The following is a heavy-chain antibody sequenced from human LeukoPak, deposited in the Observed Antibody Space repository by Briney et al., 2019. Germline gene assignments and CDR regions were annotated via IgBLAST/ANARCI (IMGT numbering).Heavy chain of an antibody. V-gene: IGHV1-18*01. J-gene: IGHJ4*02. CDR3: ASMGYGGNYGY. Sequence: GASVKVSCKASGYTFTSYGVSWVRQAPGQGLEWMGWISAYNGNTNYAQKLQGRVTMTTDTSTSKASMELRSLRSGDTAVYYCASMGYGGNYGYWGQGTLVTVSS. D-gene: IGHD4-23*01. CDR1: GYTFTSYG. CDR2: ISAYNGNT.